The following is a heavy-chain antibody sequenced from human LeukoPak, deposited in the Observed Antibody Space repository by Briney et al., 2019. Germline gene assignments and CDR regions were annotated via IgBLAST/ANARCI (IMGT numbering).Heavy chain of an antibody. Sequence: ASVKFSCKASGYTFTSYYMHWVPQATGHRLEWMGIINPSGGSTSYAQKFQGRVTMTRDTSTSTVYMELSSLRSEDTAVYYCARVSLARYYYGMDVWGQGTTVTVSS. J-gene: IGHJ6*02. CDR1: GYTFTSYY. CDR2: INPSGGST. V-gene: IGHV1-46*01. D-gene: IGHD5/OR15-5a*01. CDR3: ARVSLARYYYGMDV.